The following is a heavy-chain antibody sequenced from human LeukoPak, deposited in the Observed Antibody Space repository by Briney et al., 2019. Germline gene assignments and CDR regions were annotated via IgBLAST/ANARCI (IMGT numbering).Heavy chain of an antibody. D-gene: IGHD1-26*01. CDR2: IIPIFGTA. Sequence: ASVKVSCKASGYTFTSYGISWVRQAPGQGLEWMGGIIPIFGTANYAQKFQGRVTITADKSTSTAYMELSRLRSDDTAVYYCASEYAVGASRDYWGQGTLVTVSS. V-gene: IGHV1-69*06. CDR3: ASEYAVGASRDY. J-gene: IGHJ4*02. CDR1: GYTFTSYG.